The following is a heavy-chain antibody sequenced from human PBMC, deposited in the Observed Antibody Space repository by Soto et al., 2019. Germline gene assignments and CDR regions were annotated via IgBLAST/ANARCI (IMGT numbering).Heavy chain of an antibody. CDR1: GGSISSYY. Sequence: TRSLTCTVSGGSISSYYWSWIRQPAGKGLEWIEHIYYSGSTNYNPSLKSRLAMAVDTSKNQFSLSLISVTAADTAVYFCASLTNGRPGDSWGQGTLVTVSS. D-gene: IGHD2-8*01. CDR2: IYYSGST. J-gene: IGHJ4*02. V-gene: IGHV4-4*07. CDR3: ASLTNGRPGDS.